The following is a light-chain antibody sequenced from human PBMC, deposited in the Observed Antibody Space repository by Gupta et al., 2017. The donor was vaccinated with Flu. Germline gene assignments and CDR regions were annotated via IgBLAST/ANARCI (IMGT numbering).Light chain of an antibody. CDR3: SASADTMSGPGI. Sequence: QSVLTQPPSASGAPGQRVTTSCSGSRSTIGTNYIYWYQQLPGTAPKLLIYRNNQRPSGVPDRFSGSNSATSASLATSGLRPEDEADYYCSASADTMSGPGIFGGGTKLTVL. CDR2: RNN. J-gene: IGLJ2*01. V-gene: IGLV1-47*01. CDR1: RSTIGTNY.